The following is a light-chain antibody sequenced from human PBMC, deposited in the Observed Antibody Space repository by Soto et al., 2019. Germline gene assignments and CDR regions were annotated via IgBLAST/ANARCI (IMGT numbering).Light chain of an antibody. CDR1: SSDVGTYNL. V-gene: IGLV2-23*03. CDR3: YSFAGSNTFSYV. CDR2: EGT. Sequence: QSVLTQPASVSGSPGQSITISCTGPSSDVGTYNLVSWYQQHPDKAPKVILYEGTKRPSGVSPRFSGSQSGNTASLTISGLQAEDEAVYFCYSFAGSNTFSYVFGPGTKGTVL. J-gene: IGLJ1*01.